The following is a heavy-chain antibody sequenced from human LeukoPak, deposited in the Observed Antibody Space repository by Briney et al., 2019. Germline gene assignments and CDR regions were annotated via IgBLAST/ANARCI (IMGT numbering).Heavy chain of an antibody. V-gene: IGHV3-30*18. D-gene: IGHD1-14*01. J-gene: IGHJ4*02. Sequence: PGGSLRLSCAASGFTFSTYWMNWVRQAPGKGLEWVALIFYDGTNKYYADSVKGRFTISRDNSKNTLYLQMNSLRAEDTAVYYCAKYNLDYWGQGTLVTVSS. CDR1: GFTFSTYW. CDR3: AKYNLDY. CDR2: IFYDGTNK.